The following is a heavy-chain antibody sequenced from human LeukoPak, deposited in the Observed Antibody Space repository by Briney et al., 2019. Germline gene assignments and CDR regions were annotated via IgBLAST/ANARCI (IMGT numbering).Heavy chain of an antibody. CDR2: ISAYNGNT. J-gene: IGHJ5*02. CDR1: GYTFTSYG. Sequence: ASVKVSCKASGYTFTSYGISWVRQAPGQGLEWMGWISAYNGNTNYAQKLQGRVTMTTDTSTSTAYMELRSLRSDDTAVYYCAREGIAAAEVYNWFDPWGQGTLVTVSS. D-gene: IGHD6-13*01. V-gene: IGHV1-18*01. CDR3: AREGIAAAEVYNWFDP.